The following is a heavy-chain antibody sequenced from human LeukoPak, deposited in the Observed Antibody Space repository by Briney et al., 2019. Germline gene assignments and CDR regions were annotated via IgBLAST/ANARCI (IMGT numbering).Heavy chain of an antibody. Sequence: SETLSLTCTVSGYSISSGYYWGWIRQPPGKGLEWIGSIYHSGSTYYNPSLKSRVTISVDTSKNQFSLKLSSVTAADTAVYYCARDAGYYYDSSGYSITAEYFQHWGQGTLVTVSS. CDR1: GYSISSGYY. J-gene: IGHJ1*01. CDR3: ARDAGYYYDSSGYSITAEYFQH. CDR2: IYHSGST. D-gene: IGHD3-22*01. V-gene: IGHV4-38-2*02.